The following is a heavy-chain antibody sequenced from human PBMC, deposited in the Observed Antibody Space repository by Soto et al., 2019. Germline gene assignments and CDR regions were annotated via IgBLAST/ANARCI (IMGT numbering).Heavy chain of an antibody. CDR3: ARDPLIYYYYGMDV. CDR1: GGSISSYY. CDR2: IYTSGST. D-gene: IGHD3-16*01. J-gene: IGHJ6*02. V-gene: IGHV4-4*07. Sequence: SETLSLTCTVSGGSISSYYWCWIRQPAGKGLEWIGRIYTSGSTNYNPSLKSRVTMSVDTSKNQFSLKLNSVTAADTAVYYCARDPLIYYYYGMDVWGQGTTVTVSS.